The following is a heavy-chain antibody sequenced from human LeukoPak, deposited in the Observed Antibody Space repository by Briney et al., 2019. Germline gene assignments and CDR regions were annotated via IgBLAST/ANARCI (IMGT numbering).Heavy chain of an antibody. J-gene: IGHJ4*02. CDR1: GYTFTGYY. CDR3: ARVGIVVVVAEV. D-gene: IGHD2-15*01. Sequence: ASVTVSCTASGYTFTGYYMHWVRQAPGQGLEWMGRINPNSGGTNYAQKFQGRVTMTRDTSISTAYMELSRLRSDDTAVYYCARVGIVVVVAEVWGQGTLVTVSS. CDR2: INPNSGGT. V-gene: IGHV1-2*06.